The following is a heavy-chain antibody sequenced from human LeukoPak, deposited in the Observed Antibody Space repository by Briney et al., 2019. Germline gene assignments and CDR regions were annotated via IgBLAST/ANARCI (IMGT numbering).Heavy chain of an antibody. Sequence: ASVKVSCKASGGTFSSYTISWVRQAPGQGLEWMGRIIPILGIANYAQKFQGRVTITADKSTSTACMELSSLRSEDTAVYYCARAGEPDLYYFDYWGQGTLVTVSS. CDR1: GGTFSSYT. CDR2: IIPILGIA. V-gene: IGHV1-69*02. CDR3: ARAGEPDLYYFDY. J-gene: IGHJ4*02. D-gene: IGHD3-16*01.